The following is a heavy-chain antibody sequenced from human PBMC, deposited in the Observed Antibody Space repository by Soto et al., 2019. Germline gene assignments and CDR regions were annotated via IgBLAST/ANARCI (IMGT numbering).Heavy chain of an antibody. CDR2: ISGSGGST. D-gene: IGHD3-22*01. J-gene: IGHJ4*02. V-gene: IGHV3-23*01. CDR3: ARDHDYYDSSGYYGY. CDR1: GFTFSSYA. Sequence: PGGSLRLSCAASGFTFSSYAMSWVRQAPGKGLEWVSAISGSGGSTYYADSVKGRFTISRDNAKNSLYLQMNSLRDEDTAVYYCARDHDYYDSSGYYGYWGQGTLVTVSS.